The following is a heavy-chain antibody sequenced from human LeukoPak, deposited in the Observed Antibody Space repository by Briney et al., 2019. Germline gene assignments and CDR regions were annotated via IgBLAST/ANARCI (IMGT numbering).Heavy chain of an antibody. CDR2: ISYSGSYI. V-gene: IGHV3-21*01. CDR3: ARDSGSYYAFDY. CDR1: GFTFSTFS. D-gene: IGHD1-26*01. J-gene: IGHJ4*02. Sequence: GGSLRLSCAASGFTFSTFSMNWVRQAPGKGLEWVSSISYSGSYIYYADSVKGRFTISRDNAKNSLYLQMNSLRAEDTAVYYCARDSGSYYAFDYWGQGTLVTVSS.